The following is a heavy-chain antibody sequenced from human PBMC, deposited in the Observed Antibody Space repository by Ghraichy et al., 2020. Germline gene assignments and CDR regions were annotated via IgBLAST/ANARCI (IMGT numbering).Heavy chain of an antibody. Sequence: SETLSLTCAVYGGSFSGYYWSWIRQPPGKGLEWIGEINHSGSTNYNPSLKSRVTISVDTSKNQFSLKLGSVTAADTAVYYCARAGVVGPLGYYYYYMDVWGKGTTVTVSS. CDR2: INHSGST. J-gene: IGHJ6*03. CDR3: ARAGVVGPLGYYYYYMDV. CDR1: GGSFSGYY. V-gene: IGHV4-34*01. D-gene: IGHD3-10*01.